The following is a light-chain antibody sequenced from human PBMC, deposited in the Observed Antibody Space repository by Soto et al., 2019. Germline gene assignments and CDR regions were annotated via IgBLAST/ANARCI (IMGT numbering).Light chain of an antibody. Sequence: EIVLTQSPGTLSLSPGARATLSCRASQRVSSSYLAWYQQKPGQAPRLLIYGASSRATGIPDRFSGSGSGTDFTLTISRLEPEDCAVYYWQQYGSSPRTFGQGTKVEIK. CDR2: GAS. CDR1: QRVSSSY. J-gene: IGKJ1*01. V-gene: IGKV3-20*01. CDR3: QQYGSSPRT.